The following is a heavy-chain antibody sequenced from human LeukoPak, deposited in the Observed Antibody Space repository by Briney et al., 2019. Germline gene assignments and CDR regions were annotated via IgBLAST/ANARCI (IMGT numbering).Heavy chain of an antibody. D-gene: IGHD2-15*01. CDR1: GFTFSSYG. CDR2: ISGSGGST. J-gene: IGHJ3*02. Sequence: SGGSLRLSCAASGFTFSSYGMSWVRQAPGKGLEWVSAISGSGGSTYYADSVKGRFTISRDNSKNTLYLQMNSLRAEDTAVYYCAKDLLLGYCSGGSCYSGAFDIWGQGTMVTVSS. V-gene: IGHV3-23*01. CDR3: AKDLLLGYCSGGSCYSGAFDI.